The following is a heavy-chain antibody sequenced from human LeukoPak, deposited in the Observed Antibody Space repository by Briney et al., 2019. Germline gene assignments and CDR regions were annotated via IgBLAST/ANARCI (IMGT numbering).Heavy chain of an antibody. CDR3: AKDLYSSGSYYQAGDFRY. D-gene: IGHD3-10*01. CDR2: ISYDGSNK. Sequence: GGSLRLSCAASGFTFSSYGMHWVRQAPGKGLEWVAGISYDGSNKYYADSVKGRFTISRDNSMNTLYLQMNSLRAEDTAVYYCAKDLYSSGSYYQAGDFRYWGQGTLVTVSS. J-gene: IGHJ4*02. CDR1: GFTFSSYG. V-gene: IGHV3-30*18.